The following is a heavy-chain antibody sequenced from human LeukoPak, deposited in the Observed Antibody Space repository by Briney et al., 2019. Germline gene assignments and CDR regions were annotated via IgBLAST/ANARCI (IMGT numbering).Heavy chain of an antibody. D-gene: IGHD1-20*01. CDR1: GFTFSTYG. Sequence: GGSLRLSCEASGFTFSTYGINWVRQAPGKGLEWVSAISGSGGSTYYADSVKGRFTISRDNSKNTLYLQMNSLRAEDTAVYYCAKVRDYVSRAITGTTRYYFDYWGQGTLVTVSS. V-gene: IGHV3-23*01. CDR2: ISGSGGST. J-gene: IGHJ4*02. CDR3: AKVRDYVSRAITGTTRYYFDY.